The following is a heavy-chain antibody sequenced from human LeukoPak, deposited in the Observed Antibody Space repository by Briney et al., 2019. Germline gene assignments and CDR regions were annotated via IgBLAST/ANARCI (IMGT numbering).Heavy chain of an antibody. CDR2: IYHSGST. CDR1: GDSISSGYY. V-gene: IGHV4-38-2*01. J-gene: IGHJ4*02. CDR3: ARNSSGWFFDY. Sequence: SETLSLTCDVSGDSISSGYYWGWIRQPPGKGLEWIGSIYHSGSTTYNPSLKSGVTISADTSKNQFSLKVRSETAADTAVYYCARNSSGWFFDYWGQGTLVTVSS. D-gene: IGHD6-19*01.